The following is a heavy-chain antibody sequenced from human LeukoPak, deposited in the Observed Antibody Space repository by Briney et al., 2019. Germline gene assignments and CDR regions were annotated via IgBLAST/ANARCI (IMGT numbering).Heavy chain of an antibody. CDR3: ATYIVVEPSAIY. Sequence: SGGGVVQPGRSLRLSCAASGFTLSSYGMHWVRQAPGKGLEWVAVISYDGSNKYCADSVKGRFTISRDNSKNTVSLQMTSLRSEDTAMYYCATYIVVEPSAIYWGQGTLVTVSS. CDR2: ISYDGSNK. CDR1: GFTLSSYG. V-gene: IGHV3-30*03. J-gene: IGHJ4*02. D-gene: IGHD2-2*01.